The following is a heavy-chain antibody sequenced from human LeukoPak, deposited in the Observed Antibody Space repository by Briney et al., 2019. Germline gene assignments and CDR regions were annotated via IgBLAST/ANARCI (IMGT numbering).Heavy chain of an antibody. CDR3: ARGSWIAVAGTYYFDY. D-gene: IGHD6-19*01. CDR2: NPSGGST. Sequence: NPSGGSTSYAQKFQGRVTMARDTSTSTVYMELSSLRSEDTAVYYCARGSWIAVAGTYYFDYWGQGTLVTVSS. J-gene: IGHJ4*02. V-gene: IGHV1-46*01.